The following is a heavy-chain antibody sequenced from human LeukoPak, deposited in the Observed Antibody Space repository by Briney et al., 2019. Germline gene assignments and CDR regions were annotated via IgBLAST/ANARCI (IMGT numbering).Heavy chain of an antibody. CDR1: GYTFASFG. CDR3: ARGVGAVRPIDY. D-gene: IGHD1-26*01. J-gene: IGHJ4*02. Sequence: ASVKVSCKASGYTFASFGITWVRQAPGQGLEWMGWINTHNGDTNYAQKLQGRVTMTTDTSTSTAYMELSRLRSDDTAVYYCARGVGAVRPIDYWGQGTLVTVSS. CDR2: INTHNGDT. V-gene: IGHV1-18*01.